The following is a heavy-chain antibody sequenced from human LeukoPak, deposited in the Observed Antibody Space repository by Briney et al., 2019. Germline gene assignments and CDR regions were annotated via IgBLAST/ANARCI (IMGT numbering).Heavy chain of an antibody. CDR3: ARVPTLYSSTGMIRGHFGYFDL. CDR2: IYTSGST. D-gene: IGHD2-2*01. CDR1: GGSIGSGSYY. Sequence: SETLSLTCTVSGGSIGSGSYYWSWIRQPAGKGLEWIGRIYTSGSTNYNPSLKSRVTISVDTSKNQFSLKLSSVTAADTAAYYCARVPTLYSSTGMIRGHFGYFDLWGRGTLVTVSS. J-gene: IGHJ2*01. V-gene: IGHV4-61*02.